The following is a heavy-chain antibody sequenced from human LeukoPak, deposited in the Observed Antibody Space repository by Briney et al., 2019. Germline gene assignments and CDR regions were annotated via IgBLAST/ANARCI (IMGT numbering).Heavy chain of an antibody. D-gene: IGHD1-26*01. J-gene: IGHJ3*02. V-gene: IGHV5-51*01. CDR1: GYSFTSYW. CDR3: ARLLPREPSYHGAFDI. CDR2: IYPGDSDT. Sequence: GESLKISRKGSGYSFTSYWIGWVRQMPGKGLEWMGIIYPGDSDTRYSPSFQGQVTISADKSISTAYLQWSSLKASDTAMYYCARLLPREPSYHGAFDIWGQGTMVTVSS.